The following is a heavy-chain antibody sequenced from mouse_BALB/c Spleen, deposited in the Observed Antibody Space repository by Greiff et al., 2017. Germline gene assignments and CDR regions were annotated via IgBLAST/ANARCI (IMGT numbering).Heavy chain of an antibody. Sequence: QVQLKESGAELVRPGTSVKVSCKASGYAFTNYLIEWVKQRPGQGLEWIGVINPGSGGTNYNEKFNGKATLTADKSSSTAYMQHSSLTSDDSAVYFCAREGDPQEYDYGTWFAYWGQGTLVTVSA. CDR3: AREGDPQEYDYGTWFAY. J-gene: IGHJ3*01. CDR1: GYAFTNYL. CDR2: INPGSGGT. V-gene: IGHV1-54*01. D-gene: IGHD1-1*01.